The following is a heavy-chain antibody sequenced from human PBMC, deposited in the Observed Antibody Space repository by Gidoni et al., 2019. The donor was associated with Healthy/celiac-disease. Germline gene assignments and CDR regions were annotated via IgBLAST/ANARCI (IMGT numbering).Heavy chain of an antibody. CDR1: GGSISSGGYY. CDR2: IYYSGST. Sequence: QVQLQESGPGLVKPSQTLSLTCTVSGGSISSGGYYWSWIRQHPGKGLEWIGYIYYSGSTYYNPSLKSRVTISVDTSKNQFSLKLSSVTAADTAVYYCARDSAVAATRDYYGMDVWGQGTTVTVSS. J-gene: IGHJ6*02. D-gene: IGHD6-19*01. V-gene: IGHV4-31*03. CDR3: ARDSAVAATRDYYGMDV.